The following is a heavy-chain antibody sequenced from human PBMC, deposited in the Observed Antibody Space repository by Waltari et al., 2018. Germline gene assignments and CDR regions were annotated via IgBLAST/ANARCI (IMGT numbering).Heavy chain of an antibody. V-gene: IGHV3-7*03. Sequence: EVQLVDSGGGLVQPGGSLRLPCAASGFTFSSNWMSWVRQAPGRGLEWLANIKPDGSQQYYVDSVRCRFSISRDNAKNSLYLQLNSLRAEDTAIYYCARDFNWGWDFWGQGTLVTVSS. CDR2: IKPDGSQQ. D-gene: IGHD7-27*01. J-gene: IGHJ4*02. CDR3: ARDFNWGWDF. CDR1: GFTFSSNW.